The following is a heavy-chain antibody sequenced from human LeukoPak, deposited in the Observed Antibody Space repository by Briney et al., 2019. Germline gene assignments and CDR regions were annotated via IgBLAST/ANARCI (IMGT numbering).Heavy chain of an antibody. V-gene: IGHV1-69*01. J-gene: IGHJ4*02. CDR3: ARDPDYGDLNDY. D-gene: IGHD4-17*01. CDR1: GGTFSSYA. CDR2: IIPIFGTA. Sequence: ASVKVSCKASGGTFSSYAISWVRQAPGQGLEWMGGIIPIFGTANYAQKFQGRVTITADESTSTAYMELSSLRSEDTAVYYCARDPDYGDLNDYWGQGTLVTVSS.